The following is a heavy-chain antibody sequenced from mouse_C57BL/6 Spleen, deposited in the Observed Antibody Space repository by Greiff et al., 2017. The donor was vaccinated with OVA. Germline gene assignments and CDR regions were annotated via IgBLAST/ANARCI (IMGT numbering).Heavy chain of an antibody. CDR2: ISSGGSYT. D-gene: IGHD1-1*01. CDR3: ARQNYGSYFDF. Sequence: EVMLVESGGDLVKPGGSLKLSCAASGFTFSSYGMSWVRQTPDKRLEWVATISSGGSYTYSPDSVKGRFTISRDNAKNTLYLQMSSLKSEDTAMYYCARQNYGSYFDFWGTGTTVTVSS. J-gene: IGHJ1*03. CDR1: GFTFSSYG. V-gene: IGHV5-6*02.